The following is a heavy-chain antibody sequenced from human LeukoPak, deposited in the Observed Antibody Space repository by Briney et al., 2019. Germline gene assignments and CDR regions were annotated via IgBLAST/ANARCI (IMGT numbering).Heavy chain of an antibody. V-gene: IGHV1-69*05. CDR3: ARTQSEWPQDYYYYMDV. CDR2: IIPIFGTA. J-gene: IGHJ6*03. Sequence: SVKVSCKASGGTFSSYAISWVRQAPGQGLEWVGGIIPIFGTANYAQKFQGRVTITTDESTSIAYMELSSLRSEDTAVYHCARTQSEWPQDYYYYMDVWGKGTTVTVSS. D-gene: IGHD3-3*01. CDR1: GGTFSSYA.